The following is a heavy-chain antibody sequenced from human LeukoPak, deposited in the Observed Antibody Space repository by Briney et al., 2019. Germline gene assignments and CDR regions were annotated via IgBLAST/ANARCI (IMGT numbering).Heavy chain of an antibody. V-gene: IGHV1-24*01. CDR1: GYTLTELS. CDR2: FDPEDGET. Sequence: GASVKVSCKVSGYTLTELSMHWVRQAPGKGLEWMGGFDPEDGETIYAQKFQGRVTMTEDTSTDKAYMELSSLRSEDTAVYYCATSPVGGSGWYLHPLFDYWGQGTLVTVSS. J-gene: IGHJ4*02. D-gene: IGHD6-19*01. CDR3: ATSPVGGSGWYLHPLFDY.